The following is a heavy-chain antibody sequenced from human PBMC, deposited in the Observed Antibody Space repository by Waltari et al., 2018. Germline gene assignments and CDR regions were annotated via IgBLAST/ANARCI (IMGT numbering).Heavy chain of an antibody. Sequence: EVQLVESGGGLVQPGGSLRLSCAASGFTFSSYWMSWVRQAPGKGLEWVANIKQDGSEKYYVDSVKGRFTISRDNAKNSLYLQMNSLRAEDTAVYYCARDQRVFWSGPSTYWGQGTLVTVSS. D-gene: IGHD3-3*01. V-gene: IGHV3-7*01. CDR2: IKQDGSEK. CDR1: GFTFSSYW. CDR3: ARDQRVFWSGPSTY. J-gene: IGHJ4*02.